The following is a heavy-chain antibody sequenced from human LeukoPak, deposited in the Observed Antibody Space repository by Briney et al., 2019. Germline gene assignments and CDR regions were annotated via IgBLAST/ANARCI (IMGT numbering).Heavy chain of an antibody. D-gene: IGHD6-13*01. Sequence: PSQTLSLTCTVSGGSISGGSYYWSWIRQPAGKGLEWIGRIYTSGSTNYNPSLKSRVTISVDTSKNQFSLKLSSVTAADTAVYYCARDNPHSSSWYSPFDYWGQGTLVTVSS. CDR1: GGSISGGSYY. CDR3: ARDNPHSSSWYSPFDY. V-gene: IGHV4-61*02. CDR2: IYTSGST. J-gene: IGHJ4*02.